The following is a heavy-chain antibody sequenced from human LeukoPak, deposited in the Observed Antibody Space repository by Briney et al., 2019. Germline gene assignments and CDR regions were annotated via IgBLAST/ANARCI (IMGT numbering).Heavy chain of an antibody. V-gene: IGHV3-23*01. CDR2: ISGSGGST. J-gene: IGHJ4*02. CDR1: GFTFSSYA. Sequence: GGSLRLSWAASGFTFSSYAMSWVRQAPGKVLEWVSAISGSGGSTYYADSVKGRFTISRDNSKNSLYLQMNSLRAEDTAVYYCSFCSGGSCYYFDYWGQGTLVTVSS. D-gene: IGHD2-15*01. CDR3: SFCSGGSCYYFDY.